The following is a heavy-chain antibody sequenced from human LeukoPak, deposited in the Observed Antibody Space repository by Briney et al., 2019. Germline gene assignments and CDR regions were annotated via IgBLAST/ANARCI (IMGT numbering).Heavy chain of an antibody. J-gene: IGHJ6*02. Sequence: PSETLSLTCTVSGGSISTYYWSWIRQPPGKGLEWIGYIYYSGSTHYNPSLKSRVTISVDTSKNQFSLKLSSVTAADRAVYYCARRGMPNDYGADYYYYGMDVWGQGTTITVSS. V-gene: IGHV4-59*12. D-gene: IGHD4-17*01. CDR2: IYYSGST. CDR1: GGSISTYY. CDR3: ARRGMPNDYGADYYYYGMDV.